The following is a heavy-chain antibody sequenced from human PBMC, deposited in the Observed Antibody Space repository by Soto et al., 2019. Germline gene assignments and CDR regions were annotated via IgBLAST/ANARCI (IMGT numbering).Heavy chain of an antibody. CDR3: VNPSGWYPDY. CDR1: GFTFSDYG. D-gene: IGHD6-19*01. V-gene: IGHV3-30*18. Sequence: QVQLVESGGGVVQPGGSLRLSCAVSGFTFSDYGMHWVRQAPGKGLEWVAVISPDGSNKYYTDSLRGRFTISRDNSKNTLYLQMSSLRGEDTAVYYCVNPSGWYPDYWGQGTHVTVSS. J-gene: IGHJ4*02. CDR2: ISPDGSNK.